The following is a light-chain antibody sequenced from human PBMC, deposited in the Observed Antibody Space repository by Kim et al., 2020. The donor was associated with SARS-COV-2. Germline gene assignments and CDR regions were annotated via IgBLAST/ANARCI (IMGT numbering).Light chain of an antibody. J-gene: IGLJ3*02. V-gene: IGLV2-14*03. CDR2: DVS. Sequence: GHSITISCTGTSSDVGGYNYVSWYQQHPGKAPKLMIYDVSNRPSGVSNRFSDSKSGNTASLTISGLQAEDEADYYCSSYTSSSTQVFGGGTQLTVL. CDR1: SSDVGGYNY. CDR3: SSYTSSSTQV.